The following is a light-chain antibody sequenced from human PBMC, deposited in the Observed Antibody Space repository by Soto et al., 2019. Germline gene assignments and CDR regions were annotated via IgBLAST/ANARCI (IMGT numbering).Light chain of an antibody. CDR1: QSFPSNY. CDR2: GAA. V-gene: IGKV3-20*01. J-gene: IGKJ1*01. Sequence: EIVLTQSPGTLSLSPGERATLSCRASQSFPSNYLAWYQQKPGQAPRLLIYGAAGRATGIPDRFSGSGSETDFTLTISRLEPEDFAVYYCQQYSRSPRTFGQGTKVDI. CDR3: QQYSRSPRT.